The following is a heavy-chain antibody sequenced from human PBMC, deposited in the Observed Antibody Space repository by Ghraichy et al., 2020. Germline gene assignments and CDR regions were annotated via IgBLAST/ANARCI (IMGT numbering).Heavy chain of an antibody. CDR1: GGSINSLYY. CDR3: ASRVGDTANYYNGMDV. Sequence: SETLSLTCTVSGGSINSLYYWGWIRQSPGKGLEWIGSMYHDGHTYYSLSIKSRVTISVDMSKKQFSLKVDSVTATDTAVYFCASRVGDTANYYNGMDVWGQGTTVTVSS. CDR2: MYHDGHT. D-gene: IGHD1-26*01. J-gene: IGHJ6*02. V-gene: IGHV4-38-2*02.